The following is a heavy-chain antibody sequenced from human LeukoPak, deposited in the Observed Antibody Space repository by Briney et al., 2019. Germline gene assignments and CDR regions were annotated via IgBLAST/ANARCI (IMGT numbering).Heavy chain of an antibody. D-gene: IGHD3-10*01. Sequence: PSETLSLTCTVSGGSISSSSYYWGWIRQPPGKGLEWIGSIYYSGSTYYNPSLKSRVTISVDTSKNQFSLKLSSVTAADTAVYYCARSPWYYYGSGSYYNAPKYFDYWGQGTLVTVSS. J-gene: IGHJ4*02. CDR1: GGSISSSSYY. CDR2: IYYSGST. CDR3: ARSPWYYYGSGSYYNAPKYFDY. V-gene: IGHV4-39*01.